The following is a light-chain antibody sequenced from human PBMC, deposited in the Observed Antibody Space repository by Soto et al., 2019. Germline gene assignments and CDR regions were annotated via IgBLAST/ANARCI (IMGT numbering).Light chain of an antibody. CDR3: CSYAGTYTWV. CDR2: DVN. Sequence: QSALTQPRSVSGSPGQSVTISCTGTSSDVGAYKYVSWYQQYPGKAPQLMIYDVNERPSGVPYRFSGSKSGNRASLTISGLQAEDEADYYCCSYAGTYTWVFGGGTKVTVL. V-gene: IGLV2-11*01. CDR1: SSDVGAYKY. J-gene: IGLJ3*02.